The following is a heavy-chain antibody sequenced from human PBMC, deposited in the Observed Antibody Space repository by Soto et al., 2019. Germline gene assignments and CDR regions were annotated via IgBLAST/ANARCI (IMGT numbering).Heavy chain of an antibody. J-gene: IGHJ4*02. CDR2: IYHSGST. Sequence: SETLSLTCAVSGDSISSSNWWSWVRQPPGKGLEWIGEIYHSGSTNYNPSLKSRVIISVDKSKNQFSLKLTSVTAADTAVYYCARDKITGLFDYWGQGTLVTVSS. CDR1: GDSISSSNW. D-gene: IGHD2-8*02. CDR3: ARDKITGLFDY. V-gene: IGHV4-4*02.